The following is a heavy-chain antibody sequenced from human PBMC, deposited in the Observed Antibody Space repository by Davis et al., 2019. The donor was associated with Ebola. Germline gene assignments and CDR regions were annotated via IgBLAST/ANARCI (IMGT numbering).Heavy chain of an antibody. D-gene: IGHD4-11*01. CDR2: VILKSGAT. CDR1: GYTFTDYN. Sequence: ASVKVSCKASGYTFTDYNIHWMRQAPGQGLDCLGRVILKSGATNYAQKFQGRVTMTRDTSISTVYMELSSLRYDDTADYYCARGHNYAHEYWGQGTLVTVSS. J-gene: IGHJ4*02. V-gene: IGHV1-2*06. CDR3: ARGHNYAHEY.